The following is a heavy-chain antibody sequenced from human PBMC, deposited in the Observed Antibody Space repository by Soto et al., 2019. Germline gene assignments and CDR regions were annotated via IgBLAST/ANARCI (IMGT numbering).Heavy chain of an antibody. CDR1: TRIYY. J-gene: IGHJ5*01. CDR2: IYDNGHI. D-gene: IGHD2-21*02. Sequence: PSATLSLTCSVSTRIYYWNWIRQPPGKGLEWIASIYDNGHINYNSALKSRLSIFLDKATQQISLNLTSVTAADTAVYYCAAVDDFPSWGHGIRVTVSS. CDR3: AAVDDFPS. V-gene: IGHV4-59*01.